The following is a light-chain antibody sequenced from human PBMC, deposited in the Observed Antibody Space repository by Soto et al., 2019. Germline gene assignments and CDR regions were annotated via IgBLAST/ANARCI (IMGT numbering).Light chain of an antibody. V-gene: IGLV2-11*01. J-gene: IGLJ2*01. CDR2: DVS. CDR1: SSDVGGYNY. Sequence: QSALTQPRSVSGSPGQSVTISCTGTSSDVGGYNYVSWYQQHPGKAPKLMIYDVSKRPSGVPDRFSGSKSANTASLTISGLQVEDEADYYCCSYGGSNNLVFGGGTKLTVL. CDR3: CSYGGSNNLV.